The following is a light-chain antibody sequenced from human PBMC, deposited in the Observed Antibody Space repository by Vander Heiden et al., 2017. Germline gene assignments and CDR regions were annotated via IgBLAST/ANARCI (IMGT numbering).Light chain of an antibody. J-gene: IGLJ2*01. CDR2: DDG. CDR3: QVWDNSSDQVV. Sequence: SYLLTQPPSVAVAPAQTARITCGGYDIGSKSVHWYRQKAGQAPALVIYDDGDRPSGIPERFSVSNSGNTATLTISRVEAGDEADYFCQVWDNSSDQVVFGGGTRLTVL. V-gene: IGLV3-21*02. CDR1: DIGSKS.